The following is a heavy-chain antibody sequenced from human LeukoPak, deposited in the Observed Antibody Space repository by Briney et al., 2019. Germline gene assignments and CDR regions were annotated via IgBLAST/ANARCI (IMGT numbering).Heavy chain of an antibody. V-gene: IGHV1-8*01. CDR2: MNPNSGNT. CDR1: GYTFASYD. D-gene: IGHD5-18*01. Sequence: GASVKVSCKASGYTFASYDINWVRQATGQGLEWMGWMNPNSGNTGYAQKFQGRDTMTRNTSISTAYMELSSLRSEDTAVYYCARGGYSYQYYYGMDVWGRGTTVTVSS. J-gene: IGHJ6*02. CDR3: ARGGYSYQYYYGMDV.